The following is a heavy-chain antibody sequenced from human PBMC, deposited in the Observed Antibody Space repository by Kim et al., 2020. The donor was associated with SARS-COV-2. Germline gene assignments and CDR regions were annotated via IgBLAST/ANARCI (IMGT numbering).Heavy chain of an antibody. D-gene: IGHD6-19*01. CDR1: GFTFSNYW. CDR3: ASDTGWHFDN. Sequence: GGSLRLSCAASGFTFSNYWMHWVRQAPGKGLEWVASIKPDGSDKRYVDSVRGRFTVSRDNAKKSLFLQMSSLRADDTAIYYCASDTGWHFDNWGQGTLVSVSA. CDR2: IKPDGSDK. J-gene: IGHJ4*02. V-gene: IGHV3-7*05.